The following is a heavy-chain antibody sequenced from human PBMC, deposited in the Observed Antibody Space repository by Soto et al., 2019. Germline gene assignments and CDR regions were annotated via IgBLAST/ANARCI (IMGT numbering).Heavy chain of an antibody. CDR2: MRGSGGST. J-gene: IGHJ6*03. CDR1: GFTFNTYA. D-gene: IGHD5-18*01. CDR3: AKGGVPARGRVGYTYARDDYYSYMDV. V-gene: IGHV3-23*01. Sequence: EEQLLESGGGLVQPGGSLSLSCAASGFTFNTYAMSWVRQAPGKGLEWVSAMRGSGGSTYYADSVKGRFTISRDNSKNTLYLQMNSLRAEDTAVYYCAKGGVPARGRVGYTYARDDYYSYMDVWGKGTTVTVSS.